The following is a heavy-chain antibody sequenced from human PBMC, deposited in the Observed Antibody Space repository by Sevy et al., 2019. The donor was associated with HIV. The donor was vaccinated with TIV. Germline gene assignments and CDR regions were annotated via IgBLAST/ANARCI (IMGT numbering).Heavy chain of an antibody. CDR3: TTDLLGRSSGWHNDY. CDR2: IKSKVDGGTA. Sequence: GGSLRLSRAASDFTFSVAWMNWVRQAPGKGLEWVGRIKSKVDGGTAHYAAPVEGRFTISRDDSRNTLYLEMNSLKTEDTAMYYCTTDLLGRSSGWHNDYWGQGTLVTVSS. J-gene: IGHJ4*02. CDR1: DFTFSVAW. D-gene: IGHD6-19*01. V-gene: IGHV3-15*07.